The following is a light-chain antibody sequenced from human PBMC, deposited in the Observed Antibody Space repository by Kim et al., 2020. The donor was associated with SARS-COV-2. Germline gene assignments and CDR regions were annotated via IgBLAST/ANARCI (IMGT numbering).Light chain of an antibody. CDR3: QSADSSDTFWV. V-gene: IGLV3-25*03. Sequence: PGQTARNTCSGDALPKQYVYWFQQKPGQAPVVVIYEDTERPSGIPERFSGSTSGTTVTLTISGVQAEDEADYYCQSADSSDTFWVFGGGTQLTVL. CDR2: EDT. CDR1: ALPKQY. J-gene: IGLJ3*02.